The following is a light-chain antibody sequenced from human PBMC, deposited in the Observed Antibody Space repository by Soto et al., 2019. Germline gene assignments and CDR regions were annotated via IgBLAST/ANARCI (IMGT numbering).Light chain of an antibody. Sequence: DIQMTQSPSSLSASVGDRVTITCQASQDIRNYLNWYQQKPGKAPNLLIYDASNLRAGVPSRFSGIGSGTEFTFPISSLQPEDIATYYCQHYDHLPPLSFGGGTKVEIK. CDR1: QDIRNY. CDR3: QHYDHLPPLS. CDR2: DAS. V-gene: IGKV1-33*01. J-gene: IGKJ4*01.